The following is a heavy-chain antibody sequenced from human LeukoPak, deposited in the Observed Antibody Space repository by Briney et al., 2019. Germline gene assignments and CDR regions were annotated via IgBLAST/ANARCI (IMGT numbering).Heavy chain of an antibody. CDR1: GGSISTYY. D-gene: IGHD6-13*01. CDR3: ARGYSSIYGRFDP. V-gene: IGHV4-59*08. J-gene: IGHJ5*02. CDR2: VYYSGST. Sequence: SETLSLTCSVSGGSISTYYWSWIRQPPGKGLEWIGYVYYSGSTNYNPSLRSRVTISVDTSKNQFSLKLSSVTAADTAVYYCARGYSSIYGRFDPWGQGTLATVSS.